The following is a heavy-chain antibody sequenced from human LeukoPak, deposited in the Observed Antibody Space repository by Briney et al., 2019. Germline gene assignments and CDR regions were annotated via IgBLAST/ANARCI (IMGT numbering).Heavy chain of an antibody. V-gene: IGHV3-23*01. CDR3: ARDSSGWYRGYFDY. J-gene: IGHJ4*02. CDR2: ICGSGGST. Sequence: GGSLRLSCAASGFTFSGYAMTWVRQAPGKGLEWVSAICGSGGSTYYADSVKGRFTISRDNSKNTVYLHMNSLRAEDTAVYYCARDSSGWYRGYFDYWGERTLVTVSS. CDR1: GFTFSGYA. D-gene: IGHD6-19*01.